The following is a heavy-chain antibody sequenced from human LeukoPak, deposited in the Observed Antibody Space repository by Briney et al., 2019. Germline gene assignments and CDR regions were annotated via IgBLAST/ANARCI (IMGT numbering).Heavy chain of an antibody. CDR2: IIPIFATA. J-gene: IGHJ4*02. CDR3: ARAQRWLQLIDY. CDR1: GGTFSSYA. V-gene: IGHV1-69*13. Sequence: ASVKVSCKASGGTFSSYAISWVRQAPGQGLEWMGGIIPIFATANYAQKFQGRVTITADESTSTAYMELSSLRSEDTAVYYCARAQRWLQLIDYWGQGTLVTVSS. D-gene: IGHD5-24*01.